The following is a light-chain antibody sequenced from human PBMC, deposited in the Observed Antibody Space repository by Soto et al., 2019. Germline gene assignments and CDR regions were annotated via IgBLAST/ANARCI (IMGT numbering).Light chain of an antibody. CDR1: SSNVGSLS. CDR3: AAWDGSLNGLYV. Sequence: QSVLTQAPSASGTPGQRVTISCSGSSSNVGSLSVDWYQHLPGTAPKLPIHSNYQRPSGVPDRFSGSKSGTSASLAINGLQSEDEADYYCAAWDGSLNGLYVFGTGTKLTVL. V-gene: IGLV1-44*01. J-gene: IGLJ1*01. CDR2: SNY.